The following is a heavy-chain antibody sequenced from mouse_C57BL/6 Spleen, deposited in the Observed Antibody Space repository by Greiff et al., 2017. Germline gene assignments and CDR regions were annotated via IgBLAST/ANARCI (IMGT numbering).Heavy chain of an antibody. D-gene: IGHD1-1*01. CDR1: GYTFTSYW. Sequence: QVQLQQPGTELVKPGASVKLSCKASGYTFTSYWMHWVKQRPGQGLEWIGNINPSNGGTNYNEQFKSKATLTVDKSSSTAYMQLSSLTSEDSAVYYGARAGGYYYGSSGYDFDYWGQGTTLTVSS. J-gene: IGHJ2*01. CDR3: ARAGGYYYGSSGYDFDY. CDR2: INPSNGGT. V-gene: IGHV1-53*01.